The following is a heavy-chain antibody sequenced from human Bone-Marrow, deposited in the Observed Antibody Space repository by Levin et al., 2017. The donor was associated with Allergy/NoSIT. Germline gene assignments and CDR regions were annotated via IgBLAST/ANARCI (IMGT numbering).Heavy chain of an antibody. Sequence: GGSLRLSCTASGFTFGDYTLTWVRQAPGKGLEWVGFIRSKAYGGTTEYAASVKGRFTISRDDSKSIAYLQMNSLKTEDTAVDYCTRGRTTVVTADAFDMWGQGTMVTVSS. CDR2: IRSKAYGGTT. CDR3: TRGRTTVVTADAFDM. J-gene: IGHJ3*02. V-gene: IGHV3-49*04. D-gene: IGHD4-23*01. CDR1: GFTFGDYT.